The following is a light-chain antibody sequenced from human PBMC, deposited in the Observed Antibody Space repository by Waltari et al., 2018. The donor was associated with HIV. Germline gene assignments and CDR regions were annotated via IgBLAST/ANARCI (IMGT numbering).Light chain of an antibody. J-gene: IGLJ3*02. Sequence: QSVLTQPPSASGTPGQRVTISCSGSSSNIGSNYVYWYQQLPGTAPKVLIYRSNRRPSGVPDRFAGSKSGTSASLAISGLRSEDEADYYCAAWDDSLSGPVFGGGTKLTVL. CDR1: SSNIGSNY. CDR3: AAWDDSLSGPV. V-gene: IGLV1-47*01. CDR2: RSN.